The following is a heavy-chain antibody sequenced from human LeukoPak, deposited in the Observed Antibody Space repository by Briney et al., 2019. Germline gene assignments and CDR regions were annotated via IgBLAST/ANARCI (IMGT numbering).Heavy chain of an antibody. CDR3: ARRDYDRITEYNWFDP. Sequence: PSQTLSLTCTVSGGSISSGSYYWSWIRQPAGKGLEWIGRIYTSGSTNYNPSLKSRVTISVDTSKNQFSLKLSSVTAADTAVYYCARRDYDRITEYNWFDPWGQGTLVTVSS. J-gene: IGHJ5*02. CDR1: GGSISSGSYY. V-gene: IGHV4-61*02. D-gene: IGHD3-22*01. CDR2: IYTSGST.